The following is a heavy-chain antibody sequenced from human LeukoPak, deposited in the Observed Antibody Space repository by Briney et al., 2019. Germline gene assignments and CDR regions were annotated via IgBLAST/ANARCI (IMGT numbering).Heavy chain of an antibody. Sequence: WETLSLTCTVSGGSISSSIYYWAWIRQPPGKGLEWIGSIYYSGATYYNPSLKSRVTISIDTSKNQFSLKLSSVTAADTAVYYCATPYSGGYHGLDIWGQGTMVTVSS. V-gene: IGHV4-39*01. CDR2: IYYSGAT. CDR1: GGSISSSIYY. D-gene: IGHD1-26*01. J-gene: IGHJ3*02. CDR3: ATPYSGGYHGLDI.